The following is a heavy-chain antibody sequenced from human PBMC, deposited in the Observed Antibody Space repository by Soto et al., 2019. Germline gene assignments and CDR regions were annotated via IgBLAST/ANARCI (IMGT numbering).Heavy chain of an antibody. CDR3: ARKTWGLGYCTNGVCYVPYYGIDV. CDR1: GYTFTSYG. CDR2: ISAYNGNT. Sequence: QVQLVQSGAEVKKPGASVKVSCKASGYTFTSYGISWVRQAPGQGLEWRGWISAYNGNTIYAQKLQGRVTMTTDTYTRTDYMELRRPRSADPAVYYWARKTWGLGYCTNGVCYVPYYGIDVWSQGSTVTFSS. V-gene: IGHV1-18*04. D-gene: IGHD2-8*01. J-gene: IGHJ6*02.